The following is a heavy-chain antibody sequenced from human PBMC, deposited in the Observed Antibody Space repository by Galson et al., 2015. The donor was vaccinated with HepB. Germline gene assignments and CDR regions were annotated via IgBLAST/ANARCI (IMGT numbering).Heavy chain of an antibody. Sequence: SLRLSCAASGFTFSSYAMSWVRQAPGKGLEWVSTIRGSGGSTHYADSVKGRFTISRDNSQNTLYLQMSSLRPGDTAVYYCTRDSFYFDYRGGPDYWGRGTLVTVSS. J-gene: IGHJ4*02. V-gene: IGHV3-23*01. CDR2: IRGSGGST. CDR1: GFTFSSYA. D-gene: IGHD2-15*01. CDR3: TRDSFYFDYRGGPDY.